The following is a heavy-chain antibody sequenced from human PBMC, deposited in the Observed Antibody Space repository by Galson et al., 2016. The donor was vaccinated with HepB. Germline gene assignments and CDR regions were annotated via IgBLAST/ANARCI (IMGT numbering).Heavy chain of an antibody. Sequence: PALVKPTQTLTLTCTFSGFSLSTPGVGVGWVRQPPGKALEWLANIYWDNGKSYNPSLRSRITLNKDTSKNEVVLTLANMDPADTATYFCAHSRPDVLRFNWFDPWGQGTLVTVSS. CDR2: IYWDNGK. CDR1: GFSLSTPGVG. V-gene: IGHV2-5*02. J-gene: IGHJ5*02. D-gene: IGHD3-3*01. CDR3: AHSRPDVLRFNWFDP.